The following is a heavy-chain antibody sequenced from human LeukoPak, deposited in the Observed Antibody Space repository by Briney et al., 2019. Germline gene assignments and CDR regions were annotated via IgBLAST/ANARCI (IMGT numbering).Heavy chain of an antibody. CDR1: GFTFSSYG. J-gene: IGHJ4*02. V-gene: IGHV3-30*18. CDR3: AKDRDRGGADYYFDY. Sequence: GRSLRLSCAASGFTFSSYGMHWVRQAPGKGLEWVAVISSDGNDKHFADSVKGRFAISRDNSKNTLYLQMNSLRAEDTAVYYCAKDRDRGGADYYFDYWGQGTLVTVSS. CDR2: ISSDGNDK. D-gene: IGHD1-26*01.